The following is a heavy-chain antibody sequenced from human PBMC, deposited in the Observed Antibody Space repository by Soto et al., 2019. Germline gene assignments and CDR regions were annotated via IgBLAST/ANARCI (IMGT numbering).Heavy chain of an antibody. Sequence: SETLSLTCTVSGGSISGGSISSYYWTWIRQPPGKGLEFIGYIFYTGSTNYNPSLKSRVTISADASNNQFSLSLTSVTAADTAVYYCARGEGRGYTFGYWGHGTLVTVSS. CDR1: GGSISGGSISSYY. D-gene: IGHD5-18*01. J-gene: IGHJ4*01. CDR3: ARGEGRGYTFGY. V-gene: IGHV4-61*01. CDR2: IFYTGST.